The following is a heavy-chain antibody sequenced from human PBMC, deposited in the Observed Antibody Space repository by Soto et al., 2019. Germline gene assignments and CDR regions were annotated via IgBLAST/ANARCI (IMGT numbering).Heavy chain of an antibody. CDR2: MNPNSGNT. D-gene: IGHD6-25*01. J-gene: IGHJ4*02. CDR3: ARADRIAANDY. Sequence: GASVQVSCKASGYTFTSYDINWVRQATGQGLEWMGWMNPNSGNTGYAQKFQGRVTVTRNTSISTAYMELSSLIFEDTAVYYCARADRIAANDYWGQGTLVTVSS. CDR1: GYTFTSYD. V-gene: IGHV1-8*01.